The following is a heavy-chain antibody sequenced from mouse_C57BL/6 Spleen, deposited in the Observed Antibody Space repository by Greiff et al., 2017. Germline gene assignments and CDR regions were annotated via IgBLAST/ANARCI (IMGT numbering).Heavy chain of an antibody. CDR1: GYTFTDYY. CDR2: INPYNGGT. V-gene: IGHV1-19*01. CDR3: ARYDYDWYFDV. Sequence: EVKLQESGPVLVKPGASVKMSCKASGYTFTDYYMNWVKQSHGKSLEWIGVINPYNGGTSYNQKFKGKATLTVDKSSSTAYMELNSLTSEDSAVYYCARYDYDWYFDVWGTGTTVTVSS. D-gene: IGHD2-4*01. J-gene: IGHJ1*03.